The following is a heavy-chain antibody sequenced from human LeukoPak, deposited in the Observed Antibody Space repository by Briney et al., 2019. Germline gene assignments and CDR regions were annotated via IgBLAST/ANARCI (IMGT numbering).Heavy chain of an antibody. Sequence: GASVKVSCKVSGYTLTELSMHWVRQAPGKGLEWMGGFDPEDGETIYAQKFQGRVTMTEDTSTDTAYMELSSLRSEDTAVYYCAQPNWNDDAFDIWGQGTMVTVSS. CDR3: AQPNWNDDAFDI. CDR1: GYTLTELS. V-gene: IGHV1-24*01. J-gene: IGHJ3*02. D-gene: IGHD1-1*01. CDR2: FDPEDGET.